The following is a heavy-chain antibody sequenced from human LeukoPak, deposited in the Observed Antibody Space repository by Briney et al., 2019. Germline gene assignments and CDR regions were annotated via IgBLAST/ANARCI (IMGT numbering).Heavy chain of an antibody. CDR1: GFTFSSYA. CDR2: ISYDGSNK. V-gene: IGHV3-30*01. CDR3: ARDLPTMVRGVISGIDY. Sequence: GGSLRFSCAASGFTFSSYAMHWVRQAPGKGLEWVAVISYDGSNKYYADSVKGRFTIPRDNSKNTLYPQMNSLRAEDTAVYYCARDLPTMVRGVISGIDYWGQGTLVTVSS. J-gene: IGHJ4*02. D-gene: IGHD3-10*01.